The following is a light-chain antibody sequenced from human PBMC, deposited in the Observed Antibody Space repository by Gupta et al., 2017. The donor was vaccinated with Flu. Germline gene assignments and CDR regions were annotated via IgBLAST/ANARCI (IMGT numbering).Light chain of an antibody. CDR1: QSISSY. CDR2: AAS. V-gene: IGKV1-39*01. Sequence: ASXXDRVTITCRASQSISSYLNWYQQKPGKAPKLLIYAASSLQSGVPSRFSGSGSGTDFTLTISSLQPEDFATYYCQQSYSTPPITFGQGTRLEIK. CDR3: QQSYSTPPIT. J-gene: IGKJ5*01.